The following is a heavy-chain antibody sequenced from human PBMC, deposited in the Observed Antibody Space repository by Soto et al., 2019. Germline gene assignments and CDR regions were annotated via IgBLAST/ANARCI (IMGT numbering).Heavy chain of an antibody. J-gene: IGHJ4*02. Sequence: QVQLVESGGGVVQPGRSLRLSCAASGFTFSHYAMHWVRQAPGKGLEWVALMSYDGSNDYYADSVKGRFTISRDNSKNTLYLQMNSLRAEYTAVYYCAKDGSHNFDYWGQGTLVTVSS. CDR1: GFTFSHYA. CDR2: MSYDGSND. CDR3: AKDGSHNFDY. D-gene: IGHD1-26*01. V-gene: IGHV3-30*18.